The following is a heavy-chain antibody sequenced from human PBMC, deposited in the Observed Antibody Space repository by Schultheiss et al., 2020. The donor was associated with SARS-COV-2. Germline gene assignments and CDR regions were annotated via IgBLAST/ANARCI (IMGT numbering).Heavy chain of an antibody. D-gene: IGHD2-2*01. Sequence: SETLSLTCTVSGGSISSSSYYWGWIRQPPGKGLEWIGSIYYSGSTYYNPSLKSLVTISVDTSKNQFSLKLSSVTAADTAVYYCARLLPLVGYSNWFDPWGQGTLVTVSS. CDR3: ARLLPLVGYSNWFDP. V-gene: IGHV4-39*07. CDR1: GGSISSSSYY. CDR2: IYYSGST. J-gene: IGHJ5*02.